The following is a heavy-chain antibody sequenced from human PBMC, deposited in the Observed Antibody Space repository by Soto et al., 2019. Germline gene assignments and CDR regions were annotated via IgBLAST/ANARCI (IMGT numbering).Heavy chain of an antibody. Sequence: QVRLQESGPGLVKPSEILSLTCSVSGDSITNSFWSWIRQPPGKRLEWIGYVDRGGSTNYNPSIRSRVTMSVDSSNNHFSLKLTSVTAADTAMYYCARDGGGDSEFFQHWGQGTLVTVSS. D-gene: IGHD4-17*01. V-gene: IGHV4-59*01. CDR1: GDSITNSF. CDR2: VDRGGST. J-gene: IGHJ1*01. CDR3: ARDGGGDSEFFQH.